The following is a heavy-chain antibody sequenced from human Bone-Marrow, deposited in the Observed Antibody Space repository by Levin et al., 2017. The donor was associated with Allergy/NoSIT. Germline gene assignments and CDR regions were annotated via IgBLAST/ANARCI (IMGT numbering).Heavy chain of an antibody. CDR3: TREGSTANWFDP. J-gene: IGHJ5*02. D-gene: IGHD5-18*01. CDR1: GGSINSGASY. V-gene: IGHV4-31*03. CDR2: IDHSGSV. Sequence: SQTLSLPCTVSGGSINSGASYWSWVRQHPGKGLEWLGYIDHSGSVYYNPSLKSRISISADTSRNQFSLSLSSVTGADTAVYYCTREGSTANWFDPWGPGTLVKVSS.